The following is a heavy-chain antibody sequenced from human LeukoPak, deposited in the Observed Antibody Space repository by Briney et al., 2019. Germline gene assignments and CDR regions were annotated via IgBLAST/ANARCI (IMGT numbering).Heavy chain of an antibody. CDR1: GFTFSSYA. J-gene: IGHJ5*02. CDR3: ARARSSSAFDP. V-gene: IGHV3-23*01. CDR2: ISGSGAST. D-gene: IGHD6-6*01. Sequence: GGSLRLSCAASGFTFSSYAISWVRQAPGKGLEWVSGISGSGASTYYADSVKGRFTISRDNSKNTLYLQMNSLRAEDTAVYYCARARSSSAFDPWGQGTLVTVSS.